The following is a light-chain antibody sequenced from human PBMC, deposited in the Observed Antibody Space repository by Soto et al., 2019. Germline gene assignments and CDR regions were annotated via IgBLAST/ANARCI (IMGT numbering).Light chain of an antibody. V-gene: IGKV1-39*01. CDR2: ATS. CDR1: QGGSAY. CDR3: QQSYKTPHT. Sequence: DIQMTQSPSSLSASVGDRVTITCRASQGGSAYLLWYQQRQGTAPKLLIYATSYLLSGVPSRLSGSGSGTIVTLTISSLQPEDFATYYCQQSYKTPHTFGQGTKLETK. J-gene: IGKJ2*01.